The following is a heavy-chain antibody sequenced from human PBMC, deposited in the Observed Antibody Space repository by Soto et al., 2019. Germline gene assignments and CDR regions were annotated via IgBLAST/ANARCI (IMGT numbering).Heavy chain of an antibody. CDR3: ARSALNHEYVDY. CDR1: GFTVSSNF. Sequence: EVRLMESGGGLVQPGGSLRLSCAASGFTVSSNFMNWVRQAPGKGLEWLSVIFPGGNTYYPDSMKGRFTISRDISKNTVFLQMNSLRAEDTAVYFCARSALNHEYVDYWGQGTLVTVSS. J-gene: IGHJ4*02. D-gene: IGHD3-3*01. CDR2: IFPGGNT. V-gene: IGHV3-66*01.